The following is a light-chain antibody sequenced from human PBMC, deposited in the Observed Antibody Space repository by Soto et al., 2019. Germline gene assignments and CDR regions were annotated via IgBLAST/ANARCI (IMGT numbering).Light chain of an antibody. CDR2: DAS. Sequence: ELVLTQSPATLSLSPGERATLSCRASQSVSTYLAWYQQKPDQAPRLLIYDASRRATGIPARFSGSGSGTDFTLTISSLEPEDSAVYYCQQRSKWPPPFGGGTKVEI. CDR3: QQRSKWPPP. J-gene: IGKJ4*01. CDR1: QSVSTY. V-gene: IGKV3-11*01.